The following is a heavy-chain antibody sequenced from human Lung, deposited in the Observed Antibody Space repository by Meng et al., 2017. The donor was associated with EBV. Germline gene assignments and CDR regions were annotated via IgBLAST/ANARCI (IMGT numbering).Heavy chain of an antibody. CDR2: FVNYRDT. Sequence: QAGPEVKEPRTLVRVSCKASPYAFGTYGISWVRPAPGLGLEWMGWFVNYRDTYPAPKFQDRVTMTTDTHTNTVIMELRSLTSDDTAVYYCVKGTPGRSYCDYWGQGTLVTVSS. CDR3: VKGTPGRSYCDY. V-gene: IGHV1-18*01. J-gene: IGHJ4*02. D-gene: IGHD3-10*01. CDR1: PYAFGTYG.